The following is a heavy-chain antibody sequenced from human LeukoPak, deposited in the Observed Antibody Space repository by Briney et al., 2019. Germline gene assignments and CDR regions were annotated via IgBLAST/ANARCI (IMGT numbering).Heavy chain of an antibody. CDR1: GYTFTSYD. Sequence: ASVKVSCKASGYTFTSYDINWVRQATGQGLECMGWMNPNSGNTGYAQKFQGRVTMTRNTSISTAYMELSSLRSEDTAVYYCARTVVVVPAAMSTYYYYYMDVWGKGTTVTISS. CDR2: MNPNSGNT. D-gene: IGHD2-2*01. J-gene: IGHJ6*03. CDR3: ARTVVVVPAAMSTYYYYYMDV. V-gene: IGHV1-8*01.